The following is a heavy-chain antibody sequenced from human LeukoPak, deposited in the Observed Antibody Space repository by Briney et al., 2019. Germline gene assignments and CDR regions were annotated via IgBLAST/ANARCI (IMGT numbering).Heavy chain of an antibody. V-gene: IGHV1-69*10. CDR2: IIPIFGIA. CDR1: GGTFSSYA. Sequence: ASVKVSCKAPGGTFSSYAISWVRQAPGQGLEWMGRIIPIFGIANYAQKFQGRVTITADKSTSTAYMELSSLRSEDTAVYYCARSYSSGYSFDYWGQGTLVTVSS. D-gene: IGHD3-22*01. J-gene: IGHJ4*02. CDR3: ARSYSSGYSFDY.